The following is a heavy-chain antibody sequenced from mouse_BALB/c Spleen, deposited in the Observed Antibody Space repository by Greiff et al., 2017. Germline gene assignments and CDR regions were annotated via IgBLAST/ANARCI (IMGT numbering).Heavy chain of an antibody. D-gene: IGHD1-1*01. Sequence: VKLQQSGAELVRPGVSVKISCKGSGYTFTDYAMHWVKQSHAKSLEWIGVISTYYGDASYNQKFKGKATMTVDKSSSTAYMELARLTSEDSAIYYCARTYYGSSPWFAYWGQGTLVTVSA. CDR2: ISTYYGDA. V-gene: IGHV1S137*01. CDR3: ARTYYGSSPWFAY. J-gene: IGHJ3*01. CDR1: GYTFTDYA.